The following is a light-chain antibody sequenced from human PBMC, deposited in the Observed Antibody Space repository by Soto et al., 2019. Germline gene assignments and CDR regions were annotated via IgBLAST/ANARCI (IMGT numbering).Light chain of an antibody. V-gene: IGLV2-14*01. CDR1: SSDVGGYNY. Sequence: QSVLTQPASVSGSPGQSITISCTGTSSDVGGYNYVSWYQQHPGKAPKLIIYEVSNRPSGVSNRFSGSKSGNTASLTISGLQAEDEAEYYCSSYTSSSTLVVFGGGTKLTVL. CDR3: SSYTSSSTLVV. J-gene: IGLJ2*01. CDR2: EVS.